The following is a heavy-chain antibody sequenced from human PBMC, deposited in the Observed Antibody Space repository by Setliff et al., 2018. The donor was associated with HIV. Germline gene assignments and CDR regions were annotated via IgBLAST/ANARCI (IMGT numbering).Heavy chain of an antibody. CDR3: ARDGPLEGSYRYYYYYMDV. V-gene: IGHV4-59*11. J-gene: IGHJ6*03. CDR1: GDSITGHY. CDR2: IFYTGST. D-gene: IGHD3-10*01. Sequence: SETLSLTCTVSGDSITGHYWNWIRQPPGKGLEWIGYIFYTGSTNYNPSLKSRVTISVDTSKKQFFLKLSSVTAADTAVYYCARDGPLEGSYRYYYYYMDVWGKGTTVTVSS.